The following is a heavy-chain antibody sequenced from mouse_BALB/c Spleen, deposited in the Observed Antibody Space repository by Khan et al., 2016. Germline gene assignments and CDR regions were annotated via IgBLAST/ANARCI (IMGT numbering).Heavy chain of an antibody. CDR2: IGTYYGDA. J-gene: IGHJ4*01. D-gene: IGHD2-14*01. V-gene: IGHV1S137*01. Sequence: QVQLQQSGAELVRPGVSVKISCKGSGYTFTDYAMHWVKQSHAKSLAWIGVIGTYYGDASYNQKFKGKATMTVDKSSSTAYMELARLTSEDSAIYYCARLYDGLYYAMDYWGQGTSVTVSS. CDR3: ARLYDGLYYAMDY. CDR1: GYTFTDYA.